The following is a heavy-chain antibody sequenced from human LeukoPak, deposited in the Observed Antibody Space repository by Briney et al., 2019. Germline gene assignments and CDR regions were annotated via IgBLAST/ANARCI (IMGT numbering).Heavy chain of an antibody. V-gene: IGHV4-31*03. CDR2: IYYSGST. CDR3: ARVGTAYYDYVWGSYRYTGWFDP. CDR1: GGSISSGDYY. Sequence: SETLSLTCTVSGGSISSGDYYWSWIRQHPGKGLEWIGHIYYSGSTYYNPSLKSRVTISVDTSKNQFSLKLSSVTAADTAVYYCARVGTAYYDYVWGSYRYTGWFDPWGQGILVTVSS. D-gene: IGHD3-16*02. J-gene: IGHJ5*02.